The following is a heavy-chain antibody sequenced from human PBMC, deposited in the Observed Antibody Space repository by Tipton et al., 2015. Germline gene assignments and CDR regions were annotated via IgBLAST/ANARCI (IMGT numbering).Heavy chain of an antibody. V-gene: IGHV3-64D*08. CDR1: GFTFSNYA. J-gene: IGHJ5*02. D-gene: IGHD2-15*01. CDR2: ISSNGEST. Sequence: SLRLSCAASGFTFSNYAMYWVRQAPGKGLEYVSVISSNGESTYYADSVRGRFTISRDSAKNTLFLQMTSLRTEDTAVYYCARGGNNWFDPWGQGTLVTVSS. CDR3: ARGGNNWFDP.